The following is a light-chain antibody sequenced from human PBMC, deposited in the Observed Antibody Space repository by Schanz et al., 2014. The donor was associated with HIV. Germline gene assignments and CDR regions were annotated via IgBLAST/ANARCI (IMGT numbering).Light chain of an antibody. J-gene: IGLJ3*02. CDR1: SSDVGGYNY. CDR2: DVS. V-gene: IGLV2-14*01. Sequence: QSALTQPASVSGSPGQSITISCTGTSSDVGGYNYVSWYQQHPGKAPKLMIYDVSNRPAGISSRFSGSKSGNTASLTISGLQAEDEAEYYCSSYTSSRTRVFGGGTKLTVL. CDR3: SSYTSSRTRV.